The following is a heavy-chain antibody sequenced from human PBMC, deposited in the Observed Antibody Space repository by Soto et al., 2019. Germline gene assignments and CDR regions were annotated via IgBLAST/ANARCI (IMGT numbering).Heavy chain of an antibody. Sequence: HPGGSLGLSCAASGFTFSSYGMHWVRQAPGKGLEWVAVIWYDGSNKYYADSVKGRFTISRDNSKNTLYLQMNSLRAEDTAVYYCARDSCPYGGGSCYFDYWGQGTLVTVSS. J-gene: IGHJ4*02. CDR1: GFTFSSYG. CDR2: IWYDGSNK. CDR3: ARDSCPYGGGSCYFDY. D-gene: IGHD2-15*01. V-gene: IGHV3-33*01.